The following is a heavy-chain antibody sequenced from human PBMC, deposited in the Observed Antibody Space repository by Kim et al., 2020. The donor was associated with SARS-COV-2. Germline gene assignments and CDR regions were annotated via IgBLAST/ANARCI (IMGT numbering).Heavy chain of an antibody. Sequence: GGSLRLSCAASGFTFSSYEMNWVRQAPGKGLEWVSYISSSGSTIYYADSVKGRFTISRDNAKNSLYLQMNSLRAEDTAVYYCARDDQGGINWFDPWGQGTLVTVSS. CDR1: GFTFSSYE. V-gene: IGHV3-48*03. CDR2: ISSSGSTI. D-gene: IGHD3-16*01. CDR3: ARDDQGGINWFDP. J-gene: IGHJ5*02.